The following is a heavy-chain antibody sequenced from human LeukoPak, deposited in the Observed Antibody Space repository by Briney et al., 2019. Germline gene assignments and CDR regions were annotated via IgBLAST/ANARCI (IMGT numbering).Heavy chain of an antibody. CDR1: GYSFTDYD. Sequence: ASVKVSCQASGYSFTDYDINWVRQAPGQGLEWMGWINPNSGGTNYAQKFQGRVTMTRDMSTSTVYMELSSLRSEDTAVYYCARGGIAAAVAWFDPWGQGTLVTVSS. CDR3: ARGGIAAAVAWFDP. J-gene: IGHJ5*02. CDR2: INPNSGGT. V-gene: IGHV1-2*02. D-gene: IGHD6-13*01.